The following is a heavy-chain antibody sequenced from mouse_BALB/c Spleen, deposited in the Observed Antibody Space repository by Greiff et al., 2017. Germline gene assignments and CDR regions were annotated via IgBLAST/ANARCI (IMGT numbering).Heavy chain of an antibody. D-gene: IGHD2-14*01. J-gene: IGHJ4*01. V-gene: IGHV5-4*02. Sequence: EVKLVESGGGLVKPGGSLKLSCAASGFTFSDYYMYWVRQTPEKRLEWVATISDGGSYTYYPDSVKGRFTISRDNAKNNLYLQMSSLKSEDTAMYYCARVTYYRYDGYAMDYWGQGTSVTVSS. CDR3: ARVTYYRYDGYAMDY. CDR1: GFTFSDYY. CDR2: ISDGGSYT.